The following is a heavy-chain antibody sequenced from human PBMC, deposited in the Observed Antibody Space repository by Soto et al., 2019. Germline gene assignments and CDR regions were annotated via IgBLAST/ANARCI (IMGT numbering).Heavy chain of an antibody. D-gene: IGHD2-21*02. CDR3: ARGGHVVVVTAAFDY. Sequence: QVQLVKSGAEVKKPGASVKVSCKASGNTFSNYYIHWVRQAPGQALEWMGTINPSGGHTTYAQKFQGRVTMTRDTSTSTLYMELTSLRSEHTAVYYCARGGHVVVVTAAFDYWGQGTLVTVSS. V-gene: IGHV1-46*03. J-gene: IGHJ4*02. CDR2: INPSGGHT. CDR1: GNTFSNYY.